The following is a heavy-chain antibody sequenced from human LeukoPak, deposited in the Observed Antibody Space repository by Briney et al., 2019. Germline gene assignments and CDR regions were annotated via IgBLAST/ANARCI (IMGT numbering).Heavy chain of an antibody. V-gene: IGHV3-7*01. Sequence: GGSLRLSCAASGFTFSSYWMSWVRQTPGKGLEWVANINQDGSEEYYVESVKGRFTISRDNDKNSLYLQMNSLRYEETAVYYCARDRSSGWDDYWGQGTQVTVSS. CDR2: INQDGSEE. CDR1: GFTFSSYW. J-gene: IGHJ4*02. D-gene: IGHD6-19*01. CDR3: ARDRSSGWDDY.